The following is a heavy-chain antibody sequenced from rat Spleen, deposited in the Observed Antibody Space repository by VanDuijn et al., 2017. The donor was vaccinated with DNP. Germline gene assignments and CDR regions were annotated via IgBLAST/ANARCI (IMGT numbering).Heavy chain of an antibody. CDR2: ISYDGSST. V-gene: IGHV5-29*01. CDR1: GFTFSNYG. CDR3: ARSNTYYDGTYYYWYFDF. D-gene: IGHD1-12*02. J-gene: IGHJ1*01. Sequence: EVQLVESGGGLVQPGRSLKLSCAASGFTFSNYGMAWVRQAPTKGLEWVATISYDGSSTYYRDSVKGRFTISRDNAESTLYLQMNSLRSEDTATYYCARSNTYYDGTYYYWYFDFWGPGTMVTVSS.